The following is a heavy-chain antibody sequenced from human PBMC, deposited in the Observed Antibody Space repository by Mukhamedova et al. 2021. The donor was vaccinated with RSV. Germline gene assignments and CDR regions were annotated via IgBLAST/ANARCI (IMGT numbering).Heavy chain of an antibody. J-gene: IGHJ5*02. Sequence: GKGLEWASYISSSSSTIYYADSVKGRFTISRDNAKNSLYLQMNSLRDEDTAVYYCARDTDFWSGYSTFDPWGQGTLVTVSS. CDR2: ISSSSSTI. D-gene: IGHD3-3*01. V-gene: IGHV3-48*02. CDR3: ARDTDFWSGYSTFDP.